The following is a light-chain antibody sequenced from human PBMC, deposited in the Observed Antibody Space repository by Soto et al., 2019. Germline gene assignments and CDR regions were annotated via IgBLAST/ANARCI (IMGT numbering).Light chain of an antibody. J-gene: IGKJ1*01. CDR3: QQYTDWPTT. Sequence: EIVLTQSPATLSLSPGERATLSCRASQSVSSYLAWYQQKPGQAPRLLIYDASNRATGIPARFSGSGSGTDFTLTISSLEPEDFGIYYCQQYTDWPTTFGRGTKVEIK. CDR1: QSVSSY. CDR2: DAS. V-gene: IGKV3-11*01.